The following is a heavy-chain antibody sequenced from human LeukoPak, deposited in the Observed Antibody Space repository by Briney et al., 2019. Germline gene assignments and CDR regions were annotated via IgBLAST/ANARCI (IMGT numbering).Heavy chain of an antibody. CDR2: INPSSGST. Sequence: ASVKVSCKASGNTFITAQMHWVRQAPGQGLEWMGIINPSSGSTSYAQKFQGRVTMTRDTSTGTIYMELSSLRSEDTALYYCAREYGTGGLGYWGQGTLVTVSS. V-gene: IGHV1-46*01. CDR3: AREYGTGGLGY. D-gene: IGHD2-8*02. J-gene: IGHJ4*02. CDR1: GNTFITAQ.